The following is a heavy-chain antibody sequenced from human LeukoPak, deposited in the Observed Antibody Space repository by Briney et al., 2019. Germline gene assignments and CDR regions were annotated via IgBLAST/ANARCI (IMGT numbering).Heavy chain of an antibody. J-gene: IGHJ4*02. D-gene: IGHD1-26*01. Sequence: GGSLRLSCAASGFTFSSYSMNWVRQAPRKGLEWVSSISRSSSYTYYADSVKGRFTISRDNAKNSLYLQMNSLRAEDTAVYYCARVSRGKWELLGAHDYWGQGTLVTVSS. CDR3: ARVSRGKWELLGAHDY. V-gene: IGHV3-21*01. CDR2: ISRSSSYT. CDR1: GFTFSSYS.